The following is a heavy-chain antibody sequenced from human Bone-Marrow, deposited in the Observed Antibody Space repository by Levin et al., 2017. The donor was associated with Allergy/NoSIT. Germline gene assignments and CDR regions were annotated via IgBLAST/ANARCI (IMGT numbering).Heavy chain of an antibody. CDR3: TREVPLGFTGGKYYNWFEP. Sequence: GGSLRLSCVTSGFTFSSHWMHWVRQAPGKGLEWVSRISIDGGTTTYADSVKGRFTISRENAKNTLYLQMNNLRVEDTAVYFCTREVPLGFTGGKYYNWFEPWGPGTLVTVSS. V-gene: IGHV3-74*01. CDR2: ISIDGGTT. D-gene: IGHD4-23*01. J-gene: IGHJ5*02. CDR1: GFTFSSHW.